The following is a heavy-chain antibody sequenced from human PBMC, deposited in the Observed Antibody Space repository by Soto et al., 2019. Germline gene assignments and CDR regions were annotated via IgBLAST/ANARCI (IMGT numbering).Heavy chain of an antibody. J-gene: IGHJ5*02. V-gene: IGHV1-18*01. CDR1: GDTFTSYG. Sequence: VSVKVCCKAPGDTFTSYGISWVRQAPGKGLEWMGWISAYNGNTNYAQKLQGRVTMTTDTSTSTAYMELRSLRSDDTAVYYCARDRTPVKGYDFWSGYYPNWFDPWGQGTLVTVSS. CDR3: ARDRTPVKGYDFWSGYYPNWFDP. CDR2: ISAYNGNT. D-gene: IGHD3-3*01.